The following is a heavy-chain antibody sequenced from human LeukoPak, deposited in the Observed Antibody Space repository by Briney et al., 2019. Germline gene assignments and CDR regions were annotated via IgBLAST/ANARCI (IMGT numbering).Heavy chain of an antibody. D-gene: IGHD6-13*01. V-gene: IGHV3-23*01. J-gene: IGHJ4*02. Sequence: GGSLRLSCAASGFTFSTYAMSWVRQAPGKGLEWVSAIVNSGVSTYYADSVKGRFTISRDNSKNTLYLQVNSLRAEDTAVYYCARYPDSSSWYYFDYWGQGTQVTVSS. CDR1: GFTFSTYA. CDR2: IVNSGVST. CDR3: ARYPDSSSWYYFDY.